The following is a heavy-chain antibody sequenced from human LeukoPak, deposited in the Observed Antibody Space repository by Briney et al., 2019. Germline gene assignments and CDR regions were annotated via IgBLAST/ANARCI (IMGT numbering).Heavy chain of an antibody. CDR1: GYTFTSYD. D-gene: IGHD3-10*01. CDR3: AVWFGEFYYFDY. V-gene: IGHV1-8*01. Sequence: ASVKVSCKASGYTFTSYDINWVRQATGQGLEWMGWMNPNSGNTGYAQKFQGRVTMTRNTSISTAYMELSSLRSEDTAVYYCAVWFGEFYYFDYWGQGTLVTVSS. J-gene: IGHJ4*02. CDR2: MNPNSGNT.